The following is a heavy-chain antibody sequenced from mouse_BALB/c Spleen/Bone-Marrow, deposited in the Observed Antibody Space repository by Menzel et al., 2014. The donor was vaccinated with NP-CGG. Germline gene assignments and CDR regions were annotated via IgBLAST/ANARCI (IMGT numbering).Heavy chain of an antibody. V-gene: IGHV1S81*02. Sequence: QVQLQQSGAELVKPGASVKLSCKASGYTFTNYYMYWVKQRPGQGLEWIGEINPSNGGPNFSEKFKSKATLTVDKSSSTAYMQLSSLTSEDSAVYYCTRARPGGFAYWGQGTLVTVSA. J-gene: IGHJ3*01. D-gene: IGHD4-1*01. CDR2: INPSNGGP. CDR3: TRARPGGFAY. CDR1: GYTFTNYY.